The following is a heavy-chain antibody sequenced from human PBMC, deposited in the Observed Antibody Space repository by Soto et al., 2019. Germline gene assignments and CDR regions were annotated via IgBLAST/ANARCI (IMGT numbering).Heavy chain of an antibody. Sequence: SETLSLTCSVSGGSVTSGGYHWNWIRQSPGKGLEWIGCMYYTGTTNYNPSLRSRVSISIDTSKNQFSLKLTSVTAADTAIYYCVSDVLGPWGQGTQVTVSS. J-gene: IGHJ5*02. CDR2: MYYTGTT. CDR3: VSDVLGP. CDR1: GGSVTSGGYH. D-gene: IGHD7-27*01. V-gene: IGHV4-61*08.